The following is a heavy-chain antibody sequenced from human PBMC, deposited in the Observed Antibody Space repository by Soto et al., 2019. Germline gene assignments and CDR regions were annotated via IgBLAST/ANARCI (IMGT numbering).Heavy chain of an antibody. V-gene: IGHV1-69*13. CDR1: GGTFSTCS. Sequence: SVRVSYHASGGTFSTCSITWVRQAPGQGLEWMGGIIPMLGKTNYAQKFQGRVTITADESTSTAYMDLRSLRSDDTAVYYCAKDILEWLFGSGDYYYYGMDVWGQGTTVTVSS. J-gene: IGHJ6*02. CDR2: IIPMLGKT. CDR3: AKDILEWLFGSGDYYYYGMDV. D-gene: IGHD3-3*01.